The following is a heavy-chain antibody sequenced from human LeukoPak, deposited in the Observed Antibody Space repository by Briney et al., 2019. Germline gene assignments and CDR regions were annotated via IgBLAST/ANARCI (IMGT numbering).Heavy chain of an antibody. Sequence: GGSLRLSCTASGLTFSNAWMSWVRQAPGKGLEWVAVISDAGSEKYYADSVKGRFTISRDNSKNTVYLQMNSLRPDDTAMYYCAKNVGRDGYNDYFDYWGQGTLVTVSS. CDR3: AKNVGRDGYNDYFDY. CDR2: ISDAGSEK. J-gene: IGHJ4*02. CDR1: GLTFSNAW. D-gene: IGHD5-24*01. V-gene: IGHV3-30*18.